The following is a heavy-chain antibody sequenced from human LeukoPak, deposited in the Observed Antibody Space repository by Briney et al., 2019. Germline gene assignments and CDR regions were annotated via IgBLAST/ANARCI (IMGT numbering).Heavy chain of an antibody. CDR2: IYYSGST. CDR3: ARVSGTDYGMDV. D-gene: IGHD1-26*01. V-gene: IGHV4-59*01. J-gene: IGHJ6*02. Sequence: SETLSLTCTVSGGSISSYYWSWIRQPPGKGLEWIGYIYYSGSTNYNPSLKSRVTISVDTSKNQSSLKLSSVTAADTAVYYCARVSGTDYGMDVWGQGTTVTVSS. CDR1: GGSISSYY.